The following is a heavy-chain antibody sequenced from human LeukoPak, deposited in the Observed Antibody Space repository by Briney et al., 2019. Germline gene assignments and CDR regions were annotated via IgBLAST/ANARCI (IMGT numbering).Heavy chain of an antibody. CDR2: ISGSGGST. J-gene: IGHJ5*02. CDR1: GFTFSSYA. D-gene: IGHD3-3*01. Sequence: GGSLRLSCAASGFTFSSYAMGWVRQAPGKGLEWVSAISGSGGSTYYADSVKGRFTISRDNSKNTLYLQMNSLRAEDTAVYYCAKDSDYDFWSGYQTGANWFDPWGQGTLVTVSS. CDR3: AKDSDYDFWSGYQTGANWFDP. V-gene: IGHV3-23*01.